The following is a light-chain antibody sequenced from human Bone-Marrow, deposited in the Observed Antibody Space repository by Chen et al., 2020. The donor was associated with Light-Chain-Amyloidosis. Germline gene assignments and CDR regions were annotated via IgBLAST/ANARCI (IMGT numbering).Light chain of an antibody. CDR3: QVWDTSSDHPV. CDR1: NIGSRT. V-gene: IGLV3-21*02. J-gene: IGLJ2*01. CDR2: EDS. Sequence: SYVLTQPPSVSVAPGQTAQITCGGTNIGSRTVHWYQQKPGQAPVVVVYEDSDRPSGIPERFSGSNSGNTATLTISRVDGGDEADYYCQVWDTSSDHPVFGGGTKVTVL.